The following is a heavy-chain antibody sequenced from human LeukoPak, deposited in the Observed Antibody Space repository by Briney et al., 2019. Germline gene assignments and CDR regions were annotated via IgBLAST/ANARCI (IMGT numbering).Heavy chain of an antibody. CDR3: ARQSAAAQYTNWFDP. CDR2: NYPADSDT. CDR1: GYSFASFW. D-gene: IGHD2-2*01. J-gene: IGHJ5*02. Sequence: GESLKISCKGSGYSFASFWIGWVRQMPGKGLEWMGVNYPADSDTRYSPSFQGQVTISADKSTSTAYLQWSTLKASDTAIYYCARQSAAAQYTNWFDPWGQGTLVTVSS. V-gene: IGHV5-51*01.